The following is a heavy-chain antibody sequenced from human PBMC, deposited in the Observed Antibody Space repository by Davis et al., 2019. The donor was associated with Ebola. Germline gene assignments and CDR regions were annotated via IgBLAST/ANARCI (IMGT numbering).Heavy chain of an antibody. J-gene: IGHJ6*02. CDR1: GGSVSTDFYY. CDR3: ARQTTVTTYYYGMDV. V-gene: IGHV4-61*01. D-gene: IGHD4-11*01. CDR2: IYHTGST. Sequence: SETLSLTCTVSGGSVSTDFYYWSWVRQSPGKGLEWIGYIYHTGSTNYNPSLQSRATIAVDTSKNQFSLKLSSVTAADTAVYYCARQTTVTTYYYGMDVWGQGTTVTVSS.